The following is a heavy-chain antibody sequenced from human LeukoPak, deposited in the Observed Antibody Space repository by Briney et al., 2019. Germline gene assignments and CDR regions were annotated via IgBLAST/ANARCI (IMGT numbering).Heavy chain of an antibody. J-gene: IGHJ2*01. V-gene: IGHV1-8*01. CDR1: GYPFTTYD. D-gene: IGHD1-14*01. Sequence: ASVRVSCKASGYPFTTYDINWVRKATGQGLEWMGWMNPSSGYTGYSQKFQGRVTMTRNTSITTAYMELSSLRSEDTAVYYCARISDHNWYFDLWGRGTLVTVSS. CDR2: MNPSSGYT. CDR3: ARISDHNWYFDL.